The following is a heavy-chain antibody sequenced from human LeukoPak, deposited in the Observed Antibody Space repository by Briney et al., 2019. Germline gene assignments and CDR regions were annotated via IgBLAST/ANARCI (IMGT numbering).Heavy chain of an antibody. Sequence: ASVKVSCKASGYTFTDYYMHWVRQAPGQGLEWMAWISPDSGATNYAQKFQGRVTMTRDTSISTAYMELSSLRSDDTAVYYCARQTGDQAYFFDLWGQGTLVTVSS. J-gene: IGHJ4*02. CDR2: ISPDSGAT. V-gene: IGHV1-2*02. D-gene: IGHD3-16*01. CDR3: ARQTGDQAYFFDL. CDR1: GYTFTDYY.